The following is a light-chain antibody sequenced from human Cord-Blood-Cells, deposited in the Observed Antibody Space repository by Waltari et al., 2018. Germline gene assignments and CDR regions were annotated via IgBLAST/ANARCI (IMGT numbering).Light chain of an antibody. Sequence: IQLPQPPSSFSSSVGDRVTITCRASQGISSYLAWYQQKPGKAPKLLLYAASTLQSGVPARFSGSGSGTDFTLTISSLEPEDFATYYCQQLNSYPYTFGQGTKLEIK. V-gene: IGKV1-9*01. CDR2: AAS. CDR3: QQLNSYPYT. CDR1: QGISSY. J-gene: IGKJ2*01.